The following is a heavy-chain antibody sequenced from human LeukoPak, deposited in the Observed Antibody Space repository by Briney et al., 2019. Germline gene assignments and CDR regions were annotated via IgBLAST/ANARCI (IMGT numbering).Heavy chain of an antibody. CDR1: GGSISSYY. CDR3: ARVGHVLRYFFAYMDV. Sequence: SETLSLTCPVPGGSISSYYWSWIRQPPGKGMEWIGYIYYSGSTNYNPSLKSRVTISVDTSKNQFSLKLSSVTAADTAVYYCARVGHVLRYFFAYMDVWGKGTTVTVSS. J-gene: IGHJ6*03. V-gene: IGHV4-59*12. CDR2: IYYSGST. D-gene: IGHD3-9*01.